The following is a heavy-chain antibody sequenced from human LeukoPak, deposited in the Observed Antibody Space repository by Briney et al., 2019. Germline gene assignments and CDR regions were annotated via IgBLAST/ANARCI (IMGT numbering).Heavy chain of an antibody. CDR3: ARVESSCSSTSCYEGFDY. J-gene: IGHJ4*02. Sequence: SQTLSLTCAISGDSVSSNSAAWNWIRQSPSRGLEWLGRTYYRSKWYNDYAVSVKSRITINPDTSKNQFSLQLNSVTPEDTAVYYCARVESSCSSTSCYEGFDYWGQGTLVTVSS. V-gene: IGHV6-1*01. CDR1: GDSVSSNSAA. CDR2: TYYRSKWYN. D-gene: IGHD2-2*01.